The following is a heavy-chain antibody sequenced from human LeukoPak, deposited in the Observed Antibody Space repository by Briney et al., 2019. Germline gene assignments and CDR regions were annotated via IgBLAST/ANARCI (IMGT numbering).Heavy chain of an antibody. D-gene: IGHD6-19*01. V-gene: IGHV4-59*01. J-gene: IGHJ5*02. CDR1: GGSISSYY. CDR2: IYYSGST. CDR3: AFITSSGLFDP. Sequence: PSETLSLTCTVSGGSISSYYWSWIRQPPGKGLEWIGYIYYSGSTNYNPSLKSRVIISVDTSKNQFSLKLSSVTAADTAVYYCAFITSSGLFDPWGQGTLVTVSS.